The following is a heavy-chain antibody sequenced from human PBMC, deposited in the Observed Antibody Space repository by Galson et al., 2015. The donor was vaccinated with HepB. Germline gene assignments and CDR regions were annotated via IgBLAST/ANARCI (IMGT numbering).Heavy chain of an antibody. CDR1: GGTFSSYA. CDR3: ARAVLRFLEWFTYGMDV. CDR2: IIPIFGTA. Sequence: SVKVSCKASGGTFSSYAISWVRQAPGQGLEWMGGIIPIFGTANYAQKFQGRVTITADKSTSTAYMELSSLRSEDTAVYYCARAVLRFLEWFTYGMDVWGQGTTVTVSS. J-gene: IGHJ6*02. V-gene: IGHV1-69*06. D-gene: IGHD3-3*01.